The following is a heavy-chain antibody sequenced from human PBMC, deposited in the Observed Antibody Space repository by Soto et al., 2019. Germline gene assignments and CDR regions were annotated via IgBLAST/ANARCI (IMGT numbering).Heavy chain of an antibody. CDR1: GYTFTNYG. J-gene: IGHJ4*02. CDR2: ISAYNGNT. D-gene: IGHD5-12*01. Sequence: ASVKVSCKASGYTFTNYGISWVRQAPGQGLEWMGWISAYNGNTNYAQKLQGRVTMTTDTSTSTAYMELRSLRSDDTAVYYCARCMDAAATTPADHWGQGTLVTVSS. V-gene: IGHV1-18*01. CDR3: ARCMDAAATTPADH.